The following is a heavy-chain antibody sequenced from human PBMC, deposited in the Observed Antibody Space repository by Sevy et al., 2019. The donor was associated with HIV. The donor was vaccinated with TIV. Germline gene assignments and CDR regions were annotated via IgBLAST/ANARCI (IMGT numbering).Heavy chain of an antibody. CDR2: IKNENDGGTT. CDR3: TTDRGSGTTWVRAFDL. D-gene: IGHD1-7*01. Sequence: GGSLRLSCAASGFPFSDAWMNWVRQAPGKGLEWVGLIKNENDGGTTDYAAPVEGRSTISRDNSKNTLYLQMSSLKTEDTGIYYCTTDRGSGTTWVRAFDLWGQGTMVTVSS. V-gene: IGHV3-15*01. J-gene: IGHJ3*01. CDR1: GFPFSDAW.